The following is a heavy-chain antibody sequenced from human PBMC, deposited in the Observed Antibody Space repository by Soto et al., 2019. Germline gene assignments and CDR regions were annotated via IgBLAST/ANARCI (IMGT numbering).Heavy chain of an antibody. CDR2: IYYSGST. Sequence: SETLSLTCTVSGGSISSGGYYWSWIRQHPGKGLEWIGYIYYSGSTYYNPSLKSRVTISVDTSKNQFSLKLSSVTAADTAAYYCARRPIAAAMYYYGMDVWGQGTTVTVSS. V-gene: IGHV4-31*03. CDR1: GGSISSGGYY. J-gene: IGHJ6*02. CDR3: ARRPIAAAMYYYGMDV. D-gene: IGHD6-13*01.